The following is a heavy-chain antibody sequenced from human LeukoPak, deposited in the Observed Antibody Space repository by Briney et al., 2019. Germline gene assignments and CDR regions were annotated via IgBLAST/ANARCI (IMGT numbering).Heavy chain of an antibody. Sequence: GGALRLSCAASGFTFRDYYMSWIRQAPGKGLERVSYISSSGTTIYYADSVRGRFTISRDNAKNSLYLQMNGLRAEDTAVYYCARVWEASGSYWVFDYWGQGTLVAVSS. CDR2: ISSSGTTI. J-gene: IGHJ4*02. D-gene: IGHD1-26*01. CDR3: ARVWEASGSYWVFDY. CDR1: GFTFRDYY. V-gene: IGHV3-11*01.